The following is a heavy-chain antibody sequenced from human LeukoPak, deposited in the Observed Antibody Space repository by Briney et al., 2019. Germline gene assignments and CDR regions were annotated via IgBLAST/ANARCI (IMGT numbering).Heavy chain of an antibody. J-gene: IGHJ4*02. CDR1: GFTFSSYA. Sequence: GGSLRLSCAASGFTFSSYAMHWVRQAPGKGLEYVSAISSNGGSTYYANSVKGGFTISRDNSKNTLYLQMGSLRAEDMAVYYCARAPTGTPDYWGQGTLVTVSS. CDR2: ISSNGGST. V-gene: IGHV3-64*01. CDR3: ARAPTGTPDY. D-gene: IGHD1-1*01.